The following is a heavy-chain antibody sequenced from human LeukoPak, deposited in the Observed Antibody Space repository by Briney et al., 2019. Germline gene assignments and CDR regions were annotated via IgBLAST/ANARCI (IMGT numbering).Heavy chain of an antibody. Sequence: PSETLSLTCAVYGGSFSGYYWSWIRQPPGKGLEWIGYIYYSGSTNYNPSLKSRVTISVDTSKNQFSLKLSSVTAADTAVYYCARGNTYYYGSGSYYYFYYYMDVWGKGTTVTVSS. V-gene: IGHV4-59*01. J-gene: IGHJ6*03. D-gene: IGHD3-10*01. CDR1: GGSFSGYY. CDR2: IYYSGST. CDR3: ARGNTYYYGSGSYYYFYYYMDV.